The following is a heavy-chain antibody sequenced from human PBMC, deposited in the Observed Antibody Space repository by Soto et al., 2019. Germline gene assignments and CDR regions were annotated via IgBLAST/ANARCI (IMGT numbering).Heavy chain of an antibody. J-gene: IGHJ4*02. D-gene: IGHD4-4*01. CDR1: GGSFSGYY. CDR2: INHSRST. Sequence: QVQLQQWGAGLLKPSETLSLTCAVYGGSFSGYYWSWIRQPPGKGLEWIGEINHSRSTNYNPSLKSRVTISVDPSKNQFSLKLSSVTAADTAVYYCARVQRRSNLPDYWGQGTLVTVSS. V-gene: IGHV4-34*01. CDR3: ARVQRRSNLPDY.